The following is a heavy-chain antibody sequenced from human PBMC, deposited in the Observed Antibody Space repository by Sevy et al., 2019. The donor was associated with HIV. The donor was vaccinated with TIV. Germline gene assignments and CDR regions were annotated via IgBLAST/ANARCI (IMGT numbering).Heavy chain of an antibody. CDR1: GGSMRDYY. CDR3: ARGLYYFDN. V-gene: IGHV4-59*01. Sequence: SETLSLTCSVSGGSMRDYYWSWIRQPPGKGLEWIGYIDYSGSTSNPSLKSRVTISLATSKNQLSLKLSSVTAADTAFYYCARGLYYFDNLGQGILVTVSS. J-gene: IGHJ4*02. CDR2: IDYSGST.